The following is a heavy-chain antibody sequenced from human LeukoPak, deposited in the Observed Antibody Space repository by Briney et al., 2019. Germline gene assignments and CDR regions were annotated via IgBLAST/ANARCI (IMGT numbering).Heavy chain of an antibody. CDR2: IKQDGSEK. CDR1: GFTFSSYW. V-gene: IGHV3-7*01. J-gene: IGHJ4*02. D-gene: IGHD4-23*01. CDR3: ARDMAYGGNSLDY. Sequence: PGGSLRLSCAASGFTFSSYWMSWVRQAPGKGLEWVANIKQDGSEKYYVDSVKGRFTISRDNAKNSLYLQMNSLRAEDTAVYYCARDMAYGGNSLDYWGQGTLVTVSS.